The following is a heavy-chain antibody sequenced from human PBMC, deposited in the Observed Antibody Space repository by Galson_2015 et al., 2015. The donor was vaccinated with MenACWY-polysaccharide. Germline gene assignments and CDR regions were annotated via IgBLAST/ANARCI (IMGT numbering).Heavy chain of an antibody. Sequence: SLRLSCAGSGFNFGGNGLHWVRQAPGKGLEWVALIRNDGRKHYPDAVKGRFTISRDNSKNTLYLQMNSLRSDDTAVYHCRRGGYGTGSGSYWGQGTLVSVSS. J-gene: IGHJ4*02. CDR3: RRGGYGTGSGSY. CDR1: GFNFGGNG. CDR2: IRNDGRK. D-gene: IGHD3-10*01. V-gene: IGHV3-30*02.